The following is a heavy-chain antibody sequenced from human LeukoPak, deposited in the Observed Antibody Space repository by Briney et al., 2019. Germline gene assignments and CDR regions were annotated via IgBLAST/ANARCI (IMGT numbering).Heavy chain of an antibody. CDR1: GYSISSGYY. V-gene: IGHV4-38-2*02. CDR3: ARVTAAGVYYYYYYMDV. D-gene: IGHD6-13*01. J-gene: IGHJ6*03. CDR2: IYHSGST. Sequence: SGTLSLTCTVSGYSISSGYYWGWIRQPPGKGLEWIGSIYHSGSTYYNPSLKSRVTISVDTSKNQFSLKLSSVTAADTAVYYCARVTAAGVYYYYYYMDVWGKGTTVTVSS.